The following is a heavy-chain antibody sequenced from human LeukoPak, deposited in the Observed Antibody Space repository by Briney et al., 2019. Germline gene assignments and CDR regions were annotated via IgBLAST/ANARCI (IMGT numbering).Heavy chain of an antibody. CDR2: MYYSGST. Sequence: GSLRLSCAASGFTFSIYWMSWIRQPPGKGLEWIGYMYYSGSTDYNPSLRSRVTMSADTSKNQFSLKLGPVTAADTAVYYCARGPSPKQDQNYHGMDVWGRGTTVTVSS. V-gene: IGHV4-59*01. CDR1: GFTFSIYW. CDR3: ARGPSPKQDQNYHGMDV. J-gene: IGHJ6*02.